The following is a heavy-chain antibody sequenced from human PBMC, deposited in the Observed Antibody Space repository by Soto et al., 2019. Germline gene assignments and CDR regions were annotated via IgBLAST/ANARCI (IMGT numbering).Heavy chain of an antibody. CDR1: GGSISSGSYY. Sequence: PSETLSLTCTVSGGSISSGSYYWGWIRQPPGKGLEWIGSIYYSGSTYYNPSLKSRVTISVDTSKNQFSLKLSSVTAADTAVYYCARDTYYYDSSGYYLTFYYGMDVWGQGTTVTVSS. CDR2: IYYSGST. V-gene: IGHV4-39*01. CDR3: ARDTYYYDSSGYYLTFYYGMDV. J-gene: IGHJ6*02. D-gene: IGHD3-22*01.